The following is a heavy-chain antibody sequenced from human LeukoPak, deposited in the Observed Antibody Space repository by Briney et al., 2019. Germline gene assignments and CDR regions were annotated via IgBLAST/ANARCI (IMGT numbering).Heavy chain of an antibody. CDR2: IYPGDSDT. V-gene: IGHV5-51*01. CDR3: AIGRYCSGGTCHRSPDF. CDR1: GYSFITYR. Sequence: GESLKISCKGSGYSFITYRIGWVRQMPGKGLEWMGIIYPGDSDTRYSPSFQGQVTISVDKSISTAYLRWSSLKASDSGMYYCAIGRYCSGGTCHRSPDFWGQGTLVTVSS. J-gene: IGHJ4*02. D-gene: IGHD2-15*01.